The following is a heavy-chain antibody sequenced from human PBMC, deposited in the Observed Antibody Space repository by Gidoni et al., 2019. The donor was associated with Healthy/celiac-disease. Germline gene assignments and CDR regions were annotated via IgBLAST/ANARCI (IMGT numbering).Heavy chain of an antibody. CDR2: IYHSGST. CDR1: GYSISRGYY. V-gene: IGHV4-38-2*02. Sequence: QVQLQESGPGLVKPSETLSLTCTVTGYSISRGYYWGWIRQPPGKGLEWIGNIYHSGSTYYTPSLKSRVTLSVDTSKTQFSLKLSSVTAADTAVYYCARDKRGDTYGYRYGMDVWGQGTTVTVSS. J-gene: IGHJ6*02. D-gene: IGHD5-18*01. CDR3: ARDKRGDTYGYRYGMDV.